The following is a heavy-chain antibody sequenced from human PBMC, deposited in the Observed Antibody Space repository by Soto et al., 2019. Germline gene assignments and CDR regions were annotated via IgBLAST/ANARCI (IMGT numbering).Heavy chain of an antibody. J-gene: IGHJ4*02. CDR3: AATPRGYSGYDDY. V-gene: IGHV4-30-4*01. D-gene: IGHD5-12*01. CDR2: IYYSGST. CDR1: GGSISSGDYY. Sequence: PSETLSLTCTVSGGSISSGDYYWSWIRQPPGKGLEWIGYIYYSGSTYYNPSLKSRVTISVDTSKNQFSLKLSSVTAADTAVYYCAATPRGYSGYDDYWGQGTLVTVSS.